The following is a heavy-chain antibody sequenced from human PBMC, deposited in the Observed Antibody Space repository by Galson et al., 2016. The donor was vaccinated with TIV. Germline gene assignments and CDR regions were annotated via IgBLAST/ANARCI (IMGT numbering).Heavy chain of an antibody. CDR2: IYPGDSDT. J-gene: IGHJ5*02. V-gene: IGHV5-51*01. Sequence: QSGAEVKKPGESLKISCKGSGYSFTTYWIGWVRQMPGKGLEWMGIIYPGDSDTRYTPSFQGQVTISADKSISTAYLQWSSLKASDTAMYFCPAKPHSRLPDYFYQTGYPFATWGQGTLVTASS. D-gene: IGHD5-12*01. CDR1: GYSFTTYW. CDR3: PAKPHSRLPDYFYQTGYPFAT.